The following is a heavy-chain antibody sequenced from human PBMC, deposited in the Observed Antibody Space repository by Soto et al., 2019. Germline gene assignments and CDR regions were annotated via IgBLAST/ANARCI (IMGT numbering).Heavy chain of an antibody. D-gene: IGHD3-10*01. J-gene: IGHJ4*02. CDR1: GGSFSGYY. Sequence: SETLSLTCAVYGGSFSGYYWSWIRQPPGKGLEWIGEINHSGSTNYNPSLKSRVTISVDTSKNQFSLKLSSVTAADTAVYYCARGLKRGMVRGVIPASNYFDYWGQGTLVTVSS. CDR3: ARGLKRGMVRGVIPASNYFDY. V-gene: IGHV4-34*01. CDR2: INHSGST.